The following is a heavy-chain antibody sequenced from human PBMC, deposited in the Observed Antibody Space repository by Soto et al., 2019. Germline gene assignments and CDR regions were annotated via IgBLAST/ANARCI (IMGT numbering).Heavy chain of an antibody. CDR2: IYYSGST. Sequence: QVQLQESGPGLVKPSQTLSLTCTVSGGSISSGNSYWSWIRQPPGKGLEWIGHIYYSGSTYYNPSLKSRVAISVDTSKNQFSLKLSSLTAADTAVYYCATLAYTYGAEDYWGQGTLVTVSS. V-gene: IGHV4-30-4*01. CDR1: GGSISSGNSY. CDR3: ATLAYTYGAEDY. J-gene: IGHJ4*02. D-gene: IGHD5-18*01.